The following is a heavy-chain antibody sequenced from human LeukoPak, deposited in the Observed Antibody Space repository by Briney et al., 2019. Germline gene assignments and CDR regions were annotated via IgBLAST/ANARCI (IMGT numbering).Heavy chain of an antibody. CDR2: IYHSGST. V-gene: IGHV4-30-2*01. D-gene: IGHD3-22*01. CDR1: GGSISSGGYY. CDR3: ARGLLGVITPPGAFDI. Sequence: SQTLSLTCTVSGGSISSGGYYWSWIRQPPGKGLEWIGYIYHSGSTYYNPSLKSRVTISVDRSKNQFSLKLSSVTAADTAVYYCARGLLGVITPPGAFDIWGQGTMVTVSS. J-gene: IGHJ3*02.